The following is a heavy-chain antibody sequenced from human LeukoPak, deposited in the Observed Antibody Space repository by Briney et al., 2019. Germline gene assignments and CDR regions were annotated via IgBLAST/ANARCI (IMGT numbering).Heavy chain of an antibody. Sequence: PSETLSLTCTVSGGSISSYYWSWIRQPPGKGLECIGYIYDSGSTNYNPSLKSRVTISVDTSKNQFSLKLSSVTAADTAVYYCASLGSSGYYFDYWGQGTLVTVSS. V-gene: IGHV4-59*08. CDR2: IYDSGST. J-gene: IGHJ4*02. D-gene: IGHD3-22*01. CDR3: ASLGSSGYYFDY. CDR1: GGSISSYY.